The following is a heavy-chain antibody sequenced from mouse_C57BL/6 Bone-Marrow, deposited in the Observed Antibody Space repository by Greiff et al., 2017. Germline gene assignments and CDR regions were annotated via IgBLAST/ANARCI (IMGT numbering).Heavy chain of an antibody. D-gene: IGHD2-2*01. CDR1: GYTFTSYW. V-gene: IGHV1-69*01. CDR2: IDPSDSYP. CDR3: ARGWLRPAMDY. Sequence: VQLQQPGAELVMPGASVKLSCKASGYTFTSYWMHWVKQRPGQGLEWIGEIDPSDSYPNYNQKFKGKSTLTVDKSSSTAYMQLSSLTSEDSAVYYCARGWLRPAMDYWGQGTSVTVSS. J-gene: IGHJ4*01.